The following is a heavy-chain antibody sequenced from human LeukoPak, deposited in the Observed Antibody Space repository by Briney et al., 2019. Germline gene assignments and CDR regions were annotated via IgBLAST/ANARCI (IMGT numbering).Heavy chain of an antibody. CDR3: ARVRDTAMVRFWFDP. V-gene: IGHV1-18*01. Sequence: ASVKVSCKASGYTFTSYGISRVRQAPGQGLEWMGWISAYNGNTNYAQKLQGRVTMTTDTSTSTAYMELRSLRSDDTAVYYCARVRDTAMVRFWFDPWGQGTLVTVSS. CDR1: GYTFTSYG. CDR2: ISAYNGNT. D-gene: IGHD5-18*01. J-gene: IGHJ5*02.